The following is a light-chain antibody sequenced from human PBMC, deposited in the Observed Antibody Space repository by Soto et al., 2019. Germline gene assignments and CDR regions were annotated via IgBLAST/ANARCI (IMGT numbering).Light chain of an antibody. V-gene: IGKV3-11*01. CDR1: QSISTN. CDR2: DTS. CDR3: QQRSDWPWT. J-gene: IGKJ1*01. Sequence: EIVMTQSPATLSVSPGERATLSCRASQSISTNLAWYQQTPGQAPRLLIHDTSNRATGIPARFSGSGSGTDFTLSISSLEPEDFVVYYCQQRSDWPWTFGQGTKVDIK.